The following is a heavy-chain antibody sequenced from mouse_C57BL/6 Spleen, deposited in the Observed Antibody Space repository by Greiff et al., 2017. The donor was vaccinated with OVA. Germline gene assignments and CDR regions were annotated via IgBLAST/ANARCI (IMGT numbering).Heavy chain of an antibody. J-gene: IGHJ3*01. CDR2: IDPETGGT. Sequence: QVQLQQSGAELVRPGASVTLSCKASGYTFTDYDMHWVKQTPVHGLEWIGAIDPETGGTAYNQKFKGKAILTADKSSSTAYMELRSLTSEDYAVYYCTRGTGTPWFAYWGQGTLVTVSA. CDR1: GYTFTDYD. D-gene: IGHD4-1*01. CDR3: TRGTGTPWFAY. V-gene: IGHV1-15*01.